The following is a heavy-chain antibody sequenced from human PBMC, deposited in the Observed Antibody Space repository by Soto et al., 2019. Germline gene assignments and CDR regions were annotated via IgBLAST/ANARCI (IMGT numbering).Heavy chain of an antibody. D-gene: IGHD3-3*01. V-gene: IGHV1-46*01. CDR3: ARLGLTIFGVVTYYYYGMDV. Sequence: ASVKVSCKASGYTFTSYYMHWVRQAPGQGLEWMGIINPSGGSTSYAQKFQGRVTMTRDTSTSTVYMELSSLRSEDTAVYYCARLGLTIFGVVTYYYYGMDVWGQGTTVTSP. CDR2: INPSGGST. CDR1: GYTFTSYY. J-gene: IGHJ6*02.